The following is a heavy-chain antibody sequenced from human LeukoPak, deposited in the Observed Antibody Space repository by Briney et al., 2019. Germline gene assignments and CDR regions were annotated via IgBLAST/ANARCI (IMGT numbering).Heavy chain of an antibody. V-gene: IGHV3-23*01. CDR2: ISVSGGST. CDR3: AKWGCSGGSCYPFDY. D-gene: IGHD2-15*01. Sequence: PGGSLRLSCAASGLTSNNYAMSWVRQAPGKGLEWVAGISVSGGSTFYADSVKGRFTISRDNSKNTLYLQMNSLRAEDTAIYYCAKWGCSGGSCYPFDYWGQGTLVTVSS. J-gene: IGHJ4*02. CDR1: GLTSNNYA.